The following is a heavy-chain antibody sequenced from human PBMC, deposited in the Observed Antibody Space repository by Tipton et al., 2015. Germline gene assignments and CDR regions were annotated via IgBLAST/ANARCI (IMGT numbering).Heavy chain of an antibody. D-gene: IGHD3-10*01. CDR3: TREAPGADFDY. Sequence: SLRLSCTPSGFTFITYAMHWVRQAPGKGLEWVAVISFDDNNQYYADSVKGRFTISRDSSKNTLYLQMNSLRDEDTAVFYCTREAPGADFDYWGLGTLVTVSS. V-gene: IGHV3-30*07. CDR1: GFTFITYA. J-gene: IGHJ4*02. CDR2: ISFDDNNQ.